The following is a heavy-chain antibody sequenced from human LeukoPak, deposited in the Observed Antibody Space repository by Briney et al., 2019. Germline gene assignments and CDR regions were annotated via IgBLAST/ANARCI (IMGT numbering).Heavy chain of an antibody. CDR1: GFTFSSYG. J-gene: IGHJ4*02. Sequence: SGGSLRLSCAASGFTFSSYGMHWVRQAPGKGLEWVAVIWYDGSNKYYADSVKGRFTISRDNSKNTLYLQMNSLRAEDTAVYYCARGKVIGPFDYWGQGTLVTVSS. D-gene: IGHD3-16*02. CDR2: IWYDGSNK. CDR3: ARGKVIGPFDY. V-gene: IGHV3-33*08.